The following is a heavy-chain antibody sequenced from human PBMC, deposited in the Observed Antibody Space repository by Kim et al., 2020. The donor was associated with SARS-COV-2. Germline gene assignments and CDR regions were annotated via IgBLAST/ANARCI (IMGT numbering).Heavy chain of an antibody. CDR2: ISSSSSYI. J-gene: IGHJ3*02. CDR1: GFTFSSYS. Sequence: GGSLRLSCAASGFTFSSYSMNWVRQAPGKGLEWVSSISSSSSYIYYADSVKGRFTISRNNAKNSLYLQMNSLRAEDTAVYYCARVFYYYGSGSYLFVAFDIWGQGTMVTVSS. V-gene: IGHV3-21*01. CDR3: ARVFYYYGSGSYLFVAFDI. D-gene: IGHD3-10*01.